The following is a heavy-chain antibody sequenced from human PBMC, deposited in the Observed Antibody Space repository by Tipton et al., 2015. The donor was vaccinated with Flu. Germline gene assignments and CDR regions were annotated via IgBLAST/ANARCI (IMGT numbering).Heavy chain of an antibody. CDR2: ITHSGDT. CDR3: ARAQHYDSNAYYYYYMDV. Sequence: TLSLTCAVSGGSFSGYNWNWIRQAPGKGLEWIGEITHSGDTNCNPSLKSRVIISVDMSKNHFSLKLSSVTAADTAVYYCARAQHYDSNAYYYYYMDVWDKGATVTVSS. CDR1: GGSFSGYN. D-gene: IGHD3-22*01. V-gene: IGHV4-34*01. J-gene: IGHJ6*03.